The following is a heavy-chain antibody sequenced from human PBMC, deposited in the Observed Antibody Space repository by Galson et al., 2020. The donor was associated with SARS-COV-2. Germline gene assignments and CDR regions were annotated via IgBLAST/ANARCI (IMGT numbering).Heavy chain of an antibody. Sequence: GESLKISCAASGFTFSSYSMNWVRQAPGKGLEWVSSISSSSSYIYYADSVKGRFTISRDNAKNSLYLQMNSLRAEDTAVYYCASSPSDTHYYYYGMDVWGQGTTVTVSS. D-gene: IGHD5-18*01. J-gene: IGHJ6*02. CDR3: ASSPSDTHYYYYGMDV. CDR1: GFTFSSYS. CDR2: ISSSSSYI. V-gene: IGHV3-21*01.